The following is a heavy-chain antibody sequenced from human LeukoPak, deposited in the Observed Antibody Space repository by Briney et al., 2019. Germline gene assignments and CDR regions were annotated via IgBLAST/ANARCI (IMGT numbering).Heavy chain of an antibody. D-gene: IGHD6-13*01. V-gene: IGHV4-39*01. CDR2: IYYSGST. CDR1: GASFSSSTYY. Sequence: SETLSLTCTVSGASFSSSTYYWGWIRQPPGKGLEWIGSIYYSGSTYYNPSRKSRITMSVDTSKNQCSLKLSSVTAADTAVYYCARHAGGISATGTRPFDYWGQGTLVTVSS. CDR3: ARHAGGISATGTRPFDY. J-gene: IGHJ4*02.